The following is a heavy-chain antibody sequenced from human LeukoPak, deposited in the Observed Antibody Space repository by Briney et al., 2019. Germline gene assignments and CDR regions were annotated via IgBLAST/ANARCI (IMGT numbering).Heavy chain of an antibody. V-gene: IGHV3-23*01. CDR1: GFTFSSYA. J-gene: IGHJ4*02. CDR3: ARVGQWLPDY. Sequence: GGSLRLSCAASGFTFSSYAMSWVRQAPGKGLEWVSAISGSGGSTYYADSVKGRFTISRDNAKNSVYLQMNSLRAEDTAVYYCARVGQWLPDYWGQGTLVTVSS. D-gene: IGHD6-19*01. CDR2: ISGSGGST.